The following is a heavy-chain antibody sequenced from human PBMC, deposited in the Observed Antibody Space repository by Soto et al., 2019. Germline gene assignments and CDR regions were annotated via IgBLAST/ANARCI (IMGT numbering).Heavy chain of an antibody. CDR2: IYYSGST. D-gene: IGHD2-2*01. CDR3: AREVCSSTSCLLHYYYMDV. CDR1: GGSISSGGYY. V-gene: IGHV4-31*03. Sequence: SETLSLTCTVSGGSISSGGYYWSWIRQHPGKGLEWIGYIYYSGSTYYNPSLKSRVTISVDTSKNQFSLKLSSVTAADTAVYYCAREVCSSTSCLLHYYYMDVWGKGTTVTVSS. J-gene: IGHJ6*03.